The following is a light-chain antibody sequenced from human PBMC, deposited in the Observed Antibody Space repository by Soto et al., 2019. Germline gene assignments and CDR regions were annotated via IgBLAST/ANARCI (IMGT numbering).Light chain of an antibody. Sequence: QSVLTQPPSVSGAPGQRVTISCTGSNSNIGAGYDVHWYLQLPGTAPKLLVYTNNNRPSGVPDRFSGSKSGTSASLAITGLQAEDEADYYCQSYDSLNGGVFGGGTKLTVL. J-gene: IGLJ3*02. V-gene: IGLV1-40*01. CDR3: QSYDSLNGGV. CDR2: TNN. CDR1: NSNIGAGYD.